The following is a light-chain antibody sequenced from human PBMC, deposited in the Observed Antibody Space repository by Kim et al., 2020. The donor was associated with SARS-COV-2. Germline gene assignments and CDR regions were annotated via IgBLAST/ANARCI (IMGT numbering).Light chain of an antibody. J-gene: IGLJ3*02. CDR3: QSYDSSNQV. V-gene: IGLV6-57*01. CDR2: EDN. CDR1: SGSIASNY. Sequence: GKTVTISCTRSSGSIASNYVQWYQQRPGSSPTTVIYEDNQRPSGVPDRFSGSIDSSSNSASLTISGLKTEDVADYYCQSYDSSNQVFGGGTQLTVL.